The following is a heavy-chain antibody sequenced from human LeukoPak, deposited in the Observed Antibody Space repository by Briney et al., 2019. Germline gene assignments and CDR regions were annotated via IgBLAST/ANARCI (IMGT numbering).Heavy chain of an antibody. V-gene: IGHV4-39*01. CDR3: ARPNYGSGSYYRWFDP. D-gene: IGHD3-10*01. Sequence: SETLSLTCTVSGGSISSSSYYWGWIRQPPGKGLEWIGSIYYSGSTYYNPSLKSRVTISVDTSKNQFSLKLSSVTAADTAVYYCARPNYGSGSYYRWFDPGAREPWSPSPQ. CDR1: GGSISSSSYY. CDR2: IYYSGST. J-gene: IGHJ5*02.